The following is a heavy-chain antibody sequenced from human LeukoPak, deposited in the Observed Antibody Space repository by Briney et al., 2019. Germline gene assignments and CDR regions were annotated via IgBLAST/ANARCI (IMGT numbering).Heavy chain of an antibody. CDR3: ARDIAVAGTHGPYYMDV. CDR2: IYYSGST. V-gene: IGHV4-59*01. CDR1: GGSISSYY. J-gene: IGHJ6*03. Sequence: PSETLSLTCTVSGGSISSYYWSWIRQPPGKGLEWIGYIYYSGSTNYNPSLKSRVTISVDTSKNQFSLKLSSVTAADTAVYYCARDIAVAGTHGPYYMDVWGKGTTVTVSS. D-gene: IGHD6-13*01.